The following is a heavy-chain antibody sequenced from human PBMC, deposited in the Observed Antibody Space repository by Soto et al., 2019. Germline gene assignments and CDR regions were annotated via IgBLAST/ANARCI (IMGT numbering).Heavy chain of an antibody. CDR1: GGTFSSYA. D-gene: IGHD3-16*02. V-gene: IGHV1-69*13. Sequence: SSVKVSCKASGGTFSSYAISWLRPAPGQGLEWMGGIIPIFGTANYAQKFQGRVTNTADESTSTAYMELSSLRSEDTAVYYCARARYDYVWGSYRSFGYWGQGTLVTVSS. CDR2: IIPIFGTA. CDR3: ARARYDYVWGSYRSFGY. J-gene: IGHJ4*02.